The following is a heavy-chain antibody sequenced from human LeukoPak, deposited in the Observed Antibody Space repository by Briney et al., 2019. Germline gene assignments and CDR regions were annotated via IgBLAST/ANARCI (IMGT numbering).Heavy chain of an antibody. V-gene: IGHV4-59*01. CDR3: ARDVRPLVHAFDI. D-gene: IGHD6-6*01. CDR1: SGSISTYY. J-gene: IGHJ3*02. Sequence: SETLSLTCTVSSGSISTYYWNWIRQPPGKGLEWIGYISYSGDTNYNPSLKSRLTISVDTSKNQFSLNLSSVTAADTAVYYCARDVRPLVHAFDIWGLGTVVTVSS. CDR2: ISYSGDT.